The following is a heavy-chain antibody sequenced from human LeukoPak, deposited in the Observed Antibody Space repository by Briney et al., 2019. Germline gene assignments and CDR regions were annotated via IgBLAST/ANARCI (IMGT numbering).Heavy chain of an antibody. J-gene: IGHJ4*02. D-gene: IGHD2-2*02. CDR1: GFTFSSYG. CDR2: ISYDGSNK. CDR3: AKVYPMTAIPDY. Sequence: GGSLRLSCAASGFTFSSYGMHWVRQAPGKGLEWVAVISYDGSNKYYADSVKGRFTISRDNSKNTLYLQMNSLRAEDTAVYYCAKVYPMTAIPDYWGQGTLVTVSS. V-gene: IGHV3-30*18.